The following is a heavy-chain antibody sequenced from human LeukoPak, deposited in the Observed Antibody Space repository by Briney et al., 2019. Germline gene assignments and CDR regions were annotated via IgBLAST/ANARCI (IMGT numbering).Heavy chain of an antibody. CDR3: ARDRGSRYYYMDV. D-gene: IGHD2-15*01. Sequence: PGGSLRLSCAASGFTFSSYNMNWVRQAPGKGLEWVSSITSSSSYIYYADSAKGRFSISRDNAKNSLNLQMNSLRDEDTAVYYCARDRGSRYYYMDVWGKGTTVTVSS. V-gene: IGHV3-21*01. J-gene: IGHJ6*03. CDR1: GFTFSSYN. CDR2: ITSSSSYI.